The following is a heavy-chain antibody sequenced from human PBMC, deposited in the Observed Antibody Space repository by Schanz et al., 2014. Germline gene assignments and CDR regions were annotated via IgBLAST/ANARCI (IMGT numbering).Heavy chain of an antibody. J-gene: IGHJ6*02. CDR2: INLDGSGK. CDR1: GFTFTNYW. D-gene: IGHD1-26*01. V-gene: IGHV3-7*01. Sequence: VQLVESGGGLVQPGGSLRLSCAASGFTFTNYWMTWVRQAPGKGLKWVANINLDGSGKIYLGSVRGRFAISRDDAQNSVYLQMNSLRAEDTAVYYCVKDLQRELLRDDHYYGMDVWGQGTTVTVSS. CDR3: VKDLQRELLRDDHYYGMDV.